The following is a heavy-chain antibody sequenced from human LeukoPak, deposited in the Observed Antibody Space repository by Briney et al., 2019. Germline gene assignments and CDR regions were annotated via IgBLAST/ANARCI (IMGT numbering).Heavy chain of an antibody. CDR2: INVNGGAI. CDR1: GFSFKDYY. J-gene: IGHJ4*02. Sequence: GGSLRLSCAASGFSFKDYYYSWIRQAPGKGLEWVSFINVNGGAIYYADFVKGRFTISRQNAQNSVYLEMNSLRDEDTAVYYCARGPRILAAGSYFLDYWGRGSLVTVSS. CDR3: ARGPRILAAGSYFLDY. V-gene: IGHV3-11*01. D-gene: IGHD6-13*01.